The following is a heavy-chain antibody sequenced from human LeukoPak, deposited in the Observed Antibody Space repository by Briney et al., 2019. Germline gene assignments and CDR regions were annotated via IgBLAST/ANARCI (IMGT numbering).Heavy chain of an antibody. CDR1: GFTLTDQY. CDR2: SRNKAISHSS. Sequence: GGSLRHSCAASGFTLTDQYMDWVREAPGKGLEWIGRSRNKAISHSSEYAASVKGRFTISRDGSGNLMYLQMNSLKIDDTAVYFCARDGGERGNSAFDVWGQGTEVTVSS. J-gene: IGHJ3*01. V-gene: IGHV3-72*01. CDR3: ARDGGERGNSAFDV. D-gene: IGHD3-16*01.